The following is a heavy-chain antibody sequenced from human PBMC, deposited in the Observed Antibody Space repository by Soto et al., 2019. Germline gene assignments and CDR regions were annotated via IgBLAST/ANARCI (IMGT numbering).Heavy chain of an antibody. J-gene: IGHJ4*02. CDR2: IYPGDSDT. Sequence: PGESLKISCKGSGYSFTSYWIGWVRQMPGKGLEWMGIIYPGDSDTRYSPSFQGQVAISADKSISTAYLQWSSLKASDTAMYYCARQGYCGGDCYVDFDYWGQGTLVTVSS. V-gene: IGHV5-51*01. CDR1: GYSFTSYW. CDR3: ARQGYCGGDCYVDFDY. D-gene: IGHD2-21*02.